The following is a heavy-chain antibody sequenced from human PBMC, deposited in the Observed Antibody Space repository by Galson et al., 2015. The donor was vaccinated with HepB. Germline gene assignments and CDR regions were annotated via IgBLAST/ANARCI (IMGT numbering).Heavy chain of an antibody. CDR2: TIPILGIA. V-gene: IGHV1-69*04. J-gene: IGHJ4*02. Sequence: SCKASGGTFSSYAISWVRQAPGQGLEWMGRTIPILGIANYAQNFQGRVTITADKSTSTAYMELSSLRSVDTAVYYCARDPGIAVAGTFDYWGQGTLVTVSS. CDR1: GGTFSSYA. D-gene: IGHD6-19*01. CDR3: ARDPGIAVAGTFDY.